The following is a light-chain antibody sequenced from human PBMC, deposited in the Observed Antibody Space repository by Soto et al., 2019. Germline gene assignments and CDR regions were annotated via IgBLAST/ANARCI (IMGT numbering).Light chain of an antibody. Sequence: DIVMTQSPDSLAVSLGERATINCKSSQSVLYSSNNKNYLAWYQQKPGQPPKLLIYWASTRESGVPDRFSGSGSGTDFPLPLSSLQAEDVAVYYCQQYYSTPRTFGQGTKLEIK. CDR2: WAS. J-gene: IGKJ2*01. CDR1: QSVLYSSNNKNY. V-gene: IGKV4-1*01. CDR3: QQYYSTPRT.